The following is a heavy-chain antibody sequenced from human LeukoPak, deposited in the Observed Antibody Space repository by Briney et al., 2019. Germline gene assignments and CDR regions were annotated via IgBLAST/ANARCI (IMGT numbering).Heavy chain of an antibody. D-gene: IGHD2-21*01. CDR3: VRELLHCGGDCWFY. J-gene: IGHJ4*02. CDR2: LSPDGSST. CDR1: GFTFSSYW. Sequence: GGSLRLSCAASGFTFSSYWMQWVRQAPGKGLVWVSRLSPDGSSTTSADSVKGRFTISRDNAKGTLYLQMNSLRVEDTAVYYCVRELLHCGGDCWFYWGQGTLVTVSS. V-gene: IGHV3-74*01.